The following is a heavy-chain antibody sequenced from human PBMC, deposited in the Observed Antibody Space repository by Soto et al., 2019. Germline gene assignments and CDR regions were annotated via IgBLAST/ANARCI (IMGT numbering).Heavy chain of an antibody. V-gene: IGHV1-69*19. CDR3: AREVQVHTPAFVY. CDR1: GGTFNTYA. J-gene: IGHJ4*02. CDR2: ISPMFGAA. D-gene: IGHD3-10*01. Sequence: QVQLVQSGAEMKKPGSSVKVSCQSSGGTFNTYAMNWVRQAPGQGTEWMGDISPMFGAANYAPKFQGRVTITADESTGTSYMKLISLTSEDKALYFCAREVQVHTPAFVYWGQGTLVTVSS.